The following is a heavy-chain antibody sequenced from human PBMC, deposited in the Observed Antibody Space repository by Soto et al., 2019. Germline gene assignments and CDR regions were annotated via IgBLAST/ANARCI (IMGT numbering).Heavy chain of an antibody. CDR2: IYYSGST. Sequence: QLQLQESGPGLVKPSETLSLTCTVSGFSISSSSPYWGWIRQPPGKGLEFIGSIYYSGSTYHNTSPKSRVTMSVDTSKNQISLKLSSVTAADTAVYYCAGAPFVVIVPTAWGQGTLVTVSS. J-gene: IGHJ5*02. V-gene: IGHV4-39*01. CDR3: AGAPFVVIVPTA. D-gene: IGHD1-26*01. CDR1: GFSISSSSPY.